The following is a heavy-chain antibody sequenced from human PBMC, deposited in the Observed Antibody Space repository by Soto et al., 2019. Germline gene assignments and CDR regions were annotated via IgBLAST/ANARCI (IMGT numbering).Heavy chain of an antibody. Sequence: PGGSLRLSCAASGFTFSDYYMSWIRQAPGKGLEWVSYISSSGSTIYYADSVKGRFTISRENSNNTLYLHMNNLRAEDTAVYYCARSTYYDILTGSYYYYAMDVWGQGTTVTVSS. V-gene: IGHV3-11*01. CDR1: GFTFSDYY. CDR2: ISSSGSTI. D-gene: IGHD3-9*01. J-gene: IGHJ6*02. CDR3: ARSTYYDILTGSYYYYAMDV.